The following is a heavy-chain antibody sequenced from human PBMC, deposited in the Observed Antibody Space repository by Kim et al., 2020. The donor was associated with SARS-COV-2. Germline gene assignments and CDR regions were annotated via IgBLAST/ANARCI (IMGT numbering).Heavy chain of an antibody. J-gene: IGHJ6*01. V-gene: IGHV3-30*04. CDR2: ISYDGSNK. CDR3: ARDIGIAAAGYYYYYGM. CDR1: GFTFSSYA. D-gene: IGHD6-13*01. Sequence: VGSLRLSCAASGFTFSSYAMHWVRQAPGKGLEWVAVISYDGSNKYYADSVKGRFTISRDNSKNTLYLQMNSLRAEDTAVYYCARDIGIAAAGYYYYYGM.